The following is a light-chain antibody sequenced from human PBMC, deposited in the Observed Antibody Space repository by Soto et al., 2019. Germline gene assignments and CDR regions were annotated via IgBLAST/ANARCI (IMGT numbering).Light chain of an antibody. CDR3: AASDDSLNVPV. CDR2: SNN. J-gene: IGLJ3*02. Sequence: QPVLTQPPSASGTPGQRVTISCSGSSSNIGSNTVNWYQQLPGTAPKLLIYSNNQRPSGVPDRFSGSKSGTSASLAISGLQSEDEADYYCAASDDSLNVPVFGGGTKVTVL. V-gene: IGLV1-44*01. CDR1: SSNIGSNT.